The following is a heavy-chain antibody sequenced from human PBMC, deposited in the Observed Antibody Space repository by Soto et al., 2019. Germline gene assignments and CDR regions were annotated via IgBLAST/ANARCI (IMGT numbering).Heavy chain of an antibody. Sequence: EVQLVESGGGLVQPGGSLRLSCAASGFTFSSYWMCWVRQAPGKGLEWVASIKENGSEKDYVDSVKGRFTISRDNAKNSLYLQMNSLRAEDTAMYYCARSLGYASYWGQGTLVTVSS. V-gene: IGHV3-7*01. J-gene: IGHJ4*02. D-gene: IGHD2-15*01. CDR2: IKENGSEK. CDR3: ARSLGYASY. CDR1: GFTFSSYW.